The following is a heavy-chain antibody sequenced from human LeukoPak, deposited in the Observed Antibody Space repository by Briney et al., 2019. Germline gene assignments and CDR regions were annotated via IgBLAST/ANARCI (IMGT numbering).Heavy chain of an antibody. J-gene: IGHJ3*02. CDR2: IYYSGST. CDR3: ARFYYDSSGYAFDI. CDR1: GGSISSYY. D-gene: IGHD3-22*01. Sequence: SETLSLTCTVSGGSISSYYWSWIRQPPGKGLEWIGCIYYSGSTNYNPSLKSRVTISVDTSKNQFSLKLSSVTAADTAVYYCARFYYDSSGYAFDIWGQGTMVTVSS. V-gene: IGHV4-59*08.